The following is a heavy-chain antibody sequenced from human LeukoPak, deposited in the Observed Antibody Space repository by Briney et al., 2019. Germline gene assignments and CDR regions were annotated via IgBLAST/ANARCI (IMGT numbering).Heavy chain of an antibody. V-gene: IGHV1-69*13. CDR2: IIPIFGTA. CDR3: ARASGVPAASPDTSTFDY. Sequence: SSEKVSCKASGGTFSSYAISWVRQAPGQGLEWMGGIIPIFGTANYAQKFQGRVTITADESTSTAYMELSSLRSEETAVYYCARASGVPAASPDTSTFDYWGQGTLVTVSS. J-gene: IGHJ4*02. CDR1: GGTFSSYA. D-gene: IGHD2-2*01.